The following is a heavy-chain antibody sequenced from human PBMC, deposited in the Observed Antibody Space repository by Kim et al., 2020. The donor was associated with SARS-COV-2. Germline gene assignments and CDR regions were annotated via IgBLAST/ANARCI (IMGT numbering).Heavy chain of an antibody. D-gene: IGHD3-16*01. CDR3: ARPLYDYVWGTY. Sequence: TKYAAAVKGRFSIPRDNAKNTLYLQMTSLRAEDTAIYDCARPLYDYVWGTYWGQGTLVTVSS. CDR2: T. V-gene: IGHV3-74*01. J-gene: IGHJ4*02.